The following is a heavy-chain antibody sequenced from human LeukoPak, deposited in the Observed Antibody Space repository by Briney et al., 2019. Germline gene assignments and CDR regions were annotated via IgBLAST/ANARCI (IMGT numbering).Heavy chain of an antibody. CDR1: GFTFEDYA. CDR2: IGTKFYGGTA. V-gene: IGHV3-49*03. D-gene: IGHD3-10*01. CDR3: ARVGRDRGFDI. J-gene: IGHJ3*02. Sequence: PGGSLRLSCTSSGFTFEDYALTWLRQAPGKGLEWLGFIGTKFYGGTADYAASVKDRFTISRDDYKNIAYLQMDGLKSEDTALYYCARVGRDRGFDIWGQGTAVTVSS.